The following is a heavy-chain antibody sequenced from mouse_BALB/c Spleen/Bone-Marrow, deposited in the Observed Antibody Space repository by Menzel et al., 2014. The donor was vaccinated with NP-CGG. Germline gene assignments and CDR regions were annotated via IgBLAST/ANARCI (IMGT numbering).Heavy chain of an antibody. CDR3: ARRDEAMDY. Sequence: QVQLQQSGAELVRPGTSVXXSXXASGXAFXXXXXEXVXQRPGQXXEWXGVINPGSGGTNYNEKFKGKATLTADKSSSXXXXXXSSLXSXXXXXXXCARRDEAMDYWGXXXXXTVX. V-gene: IGHV1-54*01. D-gene: IGHD3-3*01. J-gene: IGHJ4*01. CDR1: GXAFXXXX. CDR2: INPGSGGT.